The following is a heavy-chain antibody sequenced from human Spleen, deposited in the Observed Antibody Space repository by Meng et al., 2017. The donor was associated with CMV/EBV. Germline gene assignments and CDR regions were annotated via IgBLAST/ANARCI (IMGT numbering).Heavy chain of an antibody. V-gene: IGHV3-74*01. J-gene: IGHJ4*02. Sequence: LSLTCAASGFTFSTYWMHWVRQAPGKGLVWVSRITSDGNGANYAESVKGRFTISRDNAKNTVYLQMNSLGPDDTAVYYCTRLGWGGIGADYWGQGTLVTVSS. CDR3: TRLGWGGIGADY. D-gene: IGHD3-16*01. CDR1: GFTFSTYW. CDR2: ITSDGNGA.